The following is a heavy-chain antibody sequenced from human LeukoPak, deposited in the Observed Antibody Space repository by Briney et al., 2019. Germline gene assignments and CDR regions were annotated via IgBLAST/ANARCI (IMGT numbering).Heavy chain of an antibody. Sequence: PSETLSLTCTVSGYSISSGYYWSWIRQPPGKGLEWIGYIYYSGSTNYNPSLKSRVTISVDTSKNQFSLKLSSVTAADTAVYYCARDSGTEGEYYYGMDVWGQGTTVTVSS. V-gene: IGHV4-61*01. CDR3: ARDSGTEGEYYYGMDV. CDR2: IYYSGST. J-gene: IGHJ6*02. D-gene: IGHD1-26*01. CDR1: GYSISSGYY.